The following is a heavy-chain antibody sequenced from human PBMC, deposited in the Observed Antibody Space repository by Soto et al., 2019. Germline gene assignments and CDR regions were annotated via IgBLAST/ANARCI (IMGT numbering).Heavy chain of an antibody. J-gene: IGHJ6*02. D-gene: IGHD2-21*02. Sequence: GGSLRLSCAASGFTFSSYGMHWVRQAPGKGLEWVAVISYDGSNKYYADSVKGRFTISRDNSKNTLYLQMNSLRAEDTAVYYWAKDSVVVTAIGYYYGMDVWGQGTTVTVSS. CDR2: ISYDGSNK. CDR3: AKDSVVVTAIGYYYGMDV. V-gene: IGHV3-30*18. CDR1: GFTFSSYG.